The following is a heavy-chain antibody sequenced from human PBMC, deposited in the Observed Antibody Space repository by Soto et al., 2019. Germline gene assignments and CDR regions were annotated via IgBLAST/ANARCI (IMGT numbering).Heavy chain of an antibody. D-gene: IGHD3-3*01. V-gene: IGHV1-18*01. CDR1: GYTFTSYG. Sequence: XSVKVSCKASGYTFTSYGISWVRQAPGQGLEWMGWISAYNGNTNYAQKLQGRVTMTTDTSTSTAYMELRSLRSDDTAVYYCARSHSYYDFWSGYQSPNYFDYWGQGTLVTGSS. CDR3: ARSHSYYDFWSGYQSPNYFDY. CDR2: ISAYNGNT. J-gene: IGHJ4*02.